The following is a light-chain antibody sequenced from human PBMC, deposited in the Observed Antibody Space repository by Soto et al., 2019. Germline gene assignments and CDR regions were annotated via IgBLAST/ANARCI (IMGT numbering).Light chain of an antibody. CDR3: QDYGSSAWT. Sequence: EIVLTQSPGTLSLSPGERASLSCRASQSVYGTYLAWYQQRPGQAPRLLIYGASSRATGIPDRFSGSGSGTDFTLTISRLEPEDSAVYYCQDYGSSAWTFGQGTKVDIK. CDR2: GAS. V-gene: IGKV3-20*01. J-gene: IGKJ1*01. CDR1: QSVYGTY.